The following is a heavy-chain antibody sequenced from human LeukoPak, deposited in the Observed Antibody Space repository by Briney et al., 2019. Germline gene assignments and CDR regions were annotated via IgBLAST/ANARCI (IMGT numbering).Heavy chain of an antibody. CDR1: GGSISSYY. Sequence: SETLSLTCTVSGGSISSYYWSWIRQPAGKGLEWIGRIYTSGSTNYDPSLKSRVTISVDKSKNQFSLKLTSVTAADTAVYYCARDGYCSGGSCPLDIWGQGTMVTVSS. D-gene: IGHD2-15*01. J-gene: IGHJ3*02. CDR3: ARDGYCSGGSCPLDI. CDR2: IYTSGST. V-gene: IGHV4-4*07.